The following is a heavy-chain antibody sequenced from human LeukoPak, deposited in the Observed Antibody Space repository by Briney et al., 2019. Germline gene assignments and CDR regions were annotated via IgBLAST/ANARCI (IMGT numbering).Heavy chain of an antibody. J-gene: IGHJ4*02. CDR1: GGSISSSSYY. V-gene: IGHV4-39*07. D-gene: IGHD4-11*01. CDR3: ARDTTVTAVRN. Sequence: SETLSLTCTVSGGSISSSSYYWGWIRQPPGKGLEWIGSIYYSGSTYYNPSLKSRVTISVDTSKNQFSLKLSSVTAADTAVYYCARDTTVTAVRNWGQGTLVTVSS. CDR2: IYYSGST.